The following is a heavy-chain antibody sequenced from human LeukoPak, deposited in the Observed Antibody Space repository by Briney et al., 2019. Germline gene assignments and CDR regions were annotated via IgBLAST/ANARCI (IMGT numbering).Heavy chain of an antibody. Sequence: GGSLRLSCAASGFSFISYEMQWVRQAPGKGLVWVSRINTDGARKSYADSVKGRFTISRDNAKNTLYLQMNSLRAEDTAKYYCARELPREVTLDYWGQGTLVTVSS. J-gene: IGHJ4*02. CDR2: INTDGARK. V-gene: IGHV3-74*01. CDR1: GFSFISYE. D-gene: IGHD2-21*02. CDR3: ARELPREVTLDY.